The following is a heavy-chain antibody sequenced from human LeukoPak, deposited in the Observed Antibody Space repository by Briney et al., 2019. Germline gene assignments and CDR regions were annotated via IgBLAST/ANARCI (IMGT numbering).Heavy chain of an antibody. D-gene: IGHD2-2*01. CDR1: GYSFTSYW. CDR3: ARATDCSNTSCYAGALFDY. J-gene: IGHJ4*02. Sequence: GESLKISCKGSGYSFTSYWIGWVRQMPGKGLEWMGIIYPGDSDTRYSPSFQGQVTISADKSISTAYLQWSSLKASDTAMYYCARATDCSNTSCYAGALFDYWGQGTLVTVSS. V-gene: IGHV5-51*01. CDR2: IYPGDSDT.